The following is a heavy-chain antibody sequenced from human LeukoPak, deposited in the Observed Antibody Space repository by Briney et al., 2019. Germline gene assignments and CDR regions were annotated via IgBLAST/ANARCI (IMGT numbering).Heavy chain of an antibody. CDR2: IHYDGSDT. V-gene: IGHV3-30*02. CDR1: GFTFSTCG. CDR3: AKDTGDGDYGTILY. Sequence: PGGSLCLTCAASGFTFSTCGMHGVRQAPGKGLEWVAFIHYDGSDTYYADSVKGRLTVSRDNSKNTLYLQMNSLRAEDTAVYYCAKDTGDGDYGTILYWGEGTLVTVSS. J-gene: IGHJ4*02. D-gene: IGHD4-17*01.